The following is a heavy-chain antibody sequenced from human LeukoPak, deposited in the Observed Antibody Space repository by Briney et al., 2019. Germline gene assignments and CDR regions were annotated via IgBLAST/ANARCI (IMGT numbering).Heavy chain of an antibody. CDR2: ISSSSSTI. CDR1: GFTFSSYS. Sequence: GGSLRLSCAASGFTFSSYSMNWVRQAPGKGLEWVSYISSSSSTIYYADSVKGRFTISRDNAKNSLYLHMNSLRAEDTAVYYCARVLRYFDWLSPPDYWGQGTLVTVSS. J-gene: IGHJ4*02. CDR3: ARVLRYFDWLSPPDY. V-gene: IGHV3-48*01. D-gene: IGHD3-9*01.